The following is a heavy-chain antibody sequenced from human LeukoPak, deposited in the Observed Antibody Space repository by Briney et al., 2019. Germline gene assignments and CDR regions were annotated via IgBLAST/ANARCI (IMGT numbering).Heavy chain of an antibody. D-gene: IGHD3-9*01. J-gene: IGHJ4*02. CDR2: IKSKTDGGTT. CDR1: GFTFSNAW. Sequence: GGSLRLSCAASGFTFSNAWMSWVRQAPGKGLERVGRIKSKTDGGTTDYAAPVKGRFTISRDDSKNTLYLQMNSLKTEDTAVYYCTTEPTYYDILTGYFDYWGQGTLVTVSS. V-gene: IGHV3-15*01. CDR3: TTEPTYYDILTGYFDY.